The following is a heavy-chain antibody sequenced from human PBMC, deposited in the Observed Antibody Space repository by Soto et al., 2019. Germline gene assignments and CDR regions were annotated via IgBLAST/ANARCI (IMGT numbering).Heavy chain of an antibody. CDR1: GFTFSSYS. CDR2: ISSSSSTI. CDR3: ARRGSTVTLRRGDNWFDP. V-gene: IGHV3-48*02. J-gene: IGHJ5*02. Sequence: EVQLVESGGGLVQPGGSLRLSCAASGFTFSSYSMNWVRQAPGKGLEWVSYISSSSSTIYYADSVKGRFTISRDNAKNSLYLQMNSLRDEDTAVYYCARRGSTVTLRRGDNWFDPWGQGTLVTVSS. D-gene: IGHD4-17*01.